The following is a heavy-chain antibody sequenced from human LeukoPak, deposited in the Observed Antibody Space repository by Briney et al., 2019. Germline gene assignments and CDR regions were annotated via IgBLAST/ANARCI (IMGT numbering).Heavy chain of an antibody. CDR1: GFTFSSSG. Sequence: PGGSLRLSCVASGFTFSSSGMHWVRQAPGKGLEWVAYVRNDASNQYYADSVKGQFTISRDNSKNILYAQMHSLRPEDTAVYYCANLALTYNILTDYKDGFDLWGRGTMVIVSS. D-gene: IGHD3-9*01. J-gene: IGHJ3*01. CDR3: ANLALTYNILTDYKDGFDL. CDR2: VRNDASNQ. V-gene: IGHV3-30*02.